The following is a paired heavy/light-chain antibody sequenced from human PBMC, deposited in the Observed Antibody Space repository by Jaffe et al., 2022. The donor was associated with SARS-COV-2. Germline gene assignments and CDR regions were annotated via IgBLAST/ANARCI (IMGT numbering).Light chain of an antibody. J-gene: IGLJ3*02. Sequence: SSELTQDPAVSVALGQTVRITCQGDNLRTYYATWYQQKPGQAPVRVIYGKNNRPSGIPDRFSGSNSGNTASLTITGAQAEDEAAYYCNCRDNSGHHVLFGGGTKLTVL. CDR2: GKN. CDR1: NLRTYY. V-gene: IGLV3-19*01. CDR3: NCRDNSGHHVL.
Heavy chain of an antibody. J-gene: IGHJ5*02. Sequence: QVQLQQWGAGLLKPSETLSLTCGVFGGSISGSSWSWVRQPPGRGLEWIGEINHSGDANYNPSLKSRVTMSLDKSKNQFSMQLTSVTAADTAVYYCARGDGLFPGWWLDPWGQGVLVTVSS. CDR1: GGSISGSS. CDR2: INHSGDA. D-gene: IGHD1-1*01. CDR3: ARGDGLFPGWWLDP. V-gene: IGHV4-34*02.